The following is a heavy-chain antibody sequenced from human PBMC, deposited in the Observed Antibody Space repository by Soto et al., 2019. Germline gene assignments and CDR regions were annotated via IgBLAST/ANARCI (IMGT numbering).Heavy chain of an antibody. CDR2: IYYSGST. CDR3: ARGTYSAAGGYYFDY. CDR1: GGSISSGDYY. D-gene: IGHD2-15*01. Sequence: QVQLQESGPGLVKPSQTLSLTCTVPGGSISSGDYYWSWIRQPPGKGLEWIGYIYYSGSTYYNPSLKSRVTISVDTSKNQFSLMLSSVTAADTAVYYCARGTYSAAGGYYFDYWGQGTLVTVSS. V-gene: IGHV4-30-4*01. J-gene: IGHJ4*02.